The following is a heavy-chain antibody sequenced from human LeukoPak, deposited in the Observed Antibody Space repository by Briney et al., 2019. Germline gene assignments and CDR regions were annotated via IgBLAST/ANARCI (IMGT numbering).Heavy chain of an antibody. Sequence: GRSLRLSCAASGFTFRTYGMHWVRQAPGKGLEWAAVIWYDGSNKYYADSVKGRFTISRDNSKNTLYLQMNSLGAEDTAVYYCARGTRYDSSGYYSQDLDYWGQGTLVTASS. V-gene: IGHV3-33*01. CDR1: GFTFRTYG. D-gene: IGHD3-22*01. J-gene: IGHJ4*02. CDR3: ARGTRYDSSGYYSQDLDY. CDR2: IWYDGSNK.